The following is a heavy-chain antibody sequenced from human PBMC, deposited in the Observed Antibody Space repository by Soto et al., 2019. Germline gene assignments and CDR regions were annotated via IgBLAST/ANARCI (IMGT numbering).Heavy chain of an antibody. J-gene: IGHJ6*02. CDR3: ARDMTGYYRGGYYYYYGMDV. CDR2: INSDGSST. D-gene: IGHD3-9*01. CDR1: GFTFSSYW. Sequence: GGSLRLSCAASGFTFSSYWMHWVRQAPGKGLVWVSRINSDGSSTSYADSVKGRFTISRDNAKNTLYLQMNSLRAEDTAVYYCARDMTGYYRGGYYYYYGMDVWGQGTTVTVSS. V-gene: IGHV3-74*01.